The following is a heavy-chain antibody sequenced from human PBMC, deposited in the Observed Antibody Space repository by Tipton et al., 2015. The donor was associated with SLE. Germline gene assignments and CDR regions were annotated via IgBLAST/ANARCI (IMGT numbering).Heavy chain of an antibody. D-gene: IGHD6-13*01. CDR3: ARASGYSSSWYGVNWFDP. CDR1: GGSFSNYY. J-gene: IGHJ5*02. Sequence: TLSLTCAVYGGSFSNYYWSWIRQPPGKGLEWIGEINHSGSTYYNPSLKSRVTISVDTSKNQFSLKLSSVTAADTAVYYCARASGYSSSWYGVNWFDPWGQGTLVTVS. CDR2: INHSGST. V-gene: IGHV4-34*01.